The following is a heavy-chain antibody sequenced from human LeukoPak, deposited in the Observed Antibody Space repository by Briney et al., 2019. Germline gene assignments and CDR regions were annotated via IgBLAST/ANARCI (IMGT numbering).Heavy chain of an antibody. CDR3: ARGDVNYYCSVDV. V-gene: IGHV6-1*01. Sequence: SQTLSLTCAISGDSVSTNSASWNWIRQSPSRGLEWLGRTYYRSKWYNEYAISVKSRIAINPDTSKSQFSLQLNSMTPEDTAVYYCARGDVNYYCSVDVWGQGATVTVSS. CDR2: TYYRSKWYN. CDR1: GDSVSTNSAS. J-gene: IGHJ6*02.